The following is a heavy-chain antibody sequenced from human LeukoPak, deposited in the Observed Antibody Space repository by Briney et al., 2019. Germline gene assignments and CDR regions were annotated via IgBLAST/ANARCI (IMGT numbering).Heavy chain of an antibody. V-gene: IGHV3-11*01. CDR2: ISSRGSTI. Sequence: GGSLRLSCAASGFTFSDYYMSWIRQAPGKGLEWVSYISSRGSTIYYADSVQGRFTISRDNAKNSLYLQMNSLRAEDTAVYYCARDRARVVRSAFDIWGQGTMVTVSS. D-gene: IGHD2-21*01. J-gene: IGHJ3*02. CDR1: GFTFSDYY. CDR3: ARDRARVVRSAFDI.